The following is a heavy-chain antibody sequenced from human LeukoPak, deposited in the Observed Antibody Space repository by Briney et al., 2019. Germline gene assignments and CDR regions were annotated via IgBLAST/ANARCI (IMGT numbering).Heavy chain of an antibody. CDR1: GGSISSYY. CDR2: IYYSGST. J-gene: IGHJ6*04. D-gene: IGHD2-2*01. Sequence: SETLSLTCTVSGGSISSYYWSWIRQPPGKGLEWIGYIYYSGSTNYNPSLKSRATISVDTSKNQFSLKLSSVTAADTAVYYCARVWPYCSSTSCTPGGMDVWGKGTTVTASS. CDR3: ARVWPYCSSTSCTPGGMDV. V-gene: IGHV4-59*01.